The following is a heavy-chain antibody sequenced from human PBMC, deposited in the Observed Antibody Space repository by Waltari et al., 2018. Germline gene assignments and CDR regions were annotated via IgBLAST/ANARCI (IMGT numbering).Heavy chain of an antibody. D-gene: IGHD6-19*01. CDR1: GGTFSSYA. Sequence: QVQLVQSGAEVKKPGSSVKVSCKASGGTFSSYAISWVRQAPGQGLEGRGGIIPIFGTANYEKKFQGRVTSTADESTSTAYMELSSLRSEDTAVYYCARCPSIAVANYYYYYMDVWGKGTTVTVSS. J-gene: IGHJ6*03. CDR2: IIPIFGTA. CDR3: ARCPSIAVANYYYYYMDV. V-gene: IGHV1-69*13.